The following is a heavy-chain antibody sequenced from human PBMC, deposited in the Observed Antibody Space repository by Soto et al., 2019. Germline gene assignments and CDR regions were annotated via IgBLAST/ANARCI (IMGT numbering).Heavy chain of an antibody. V-gene: IGHV1-24*01. Sequence: GASVKVSCKVSGYTLTELSMHWVRQAPGKGLEWMGGFDPEDGETIYAQKFQGRVTMTEDTSTDTAYMELSSLRSEDTAVCYCATGDEYSGYELDYWGQGPLVSVSS. J-gene: IGHJ4*02. CDR3: ATGDEYSGYELDY. CDR1: GYTLTELS. CDR2: FDPEDGET. D-gene: IGHD5-12*01.